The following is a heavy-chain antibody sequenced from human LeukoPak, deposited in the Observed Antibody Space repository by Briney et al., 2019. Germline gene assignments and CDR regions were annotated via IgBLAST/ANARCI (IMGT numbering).Heavy chain of an antibody. D-gene: IGHD6-19*01. CDR2: IRSNGGST. CDR3: SSFDY. V-gene: IGHV3-64D*06. J-gene: IGHJ4*02. CDR1: GFTFSSYA. Sequence: GGSLRLSCSASGFTFSSYAMHWVRQAPGKGLEDVSAIRSNGGSTYYADSVKDRFTISRDNSKNTLYLQMSSLRTEDTAVYYCSSFDYWGQGTLATVSS.